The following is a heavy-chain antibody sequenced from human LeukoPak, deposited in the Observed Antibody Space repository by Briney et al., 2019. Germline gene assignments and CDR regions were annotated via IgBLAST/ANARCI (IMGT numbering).Heavy chain of an antibody. CDR3: ARDRGPRLDFQH. J-gene: IGHJ1*01. Sequence: GGSLRLSCAASGFTFSSYWMHWVRQAPGKGLVWVSRINTDGSSTSYADSVKGRFTISRDNAKNTLYLQMNSLRAEDTAVCYCARDRGPRLDFQHWGQGTLVTVSS. CDR2: INTDGSST. V-gene: IGHV3-74*01. CDR1: GFTFSSYW. D-gene: IGHD3-16*01.